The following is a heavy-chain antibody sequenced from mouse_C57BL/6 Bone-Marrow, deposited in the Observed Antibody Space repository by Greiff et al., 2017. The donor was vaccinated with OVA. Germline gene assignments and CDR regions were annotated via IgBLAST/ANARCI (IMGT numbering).Heavy chain of an antibody. Sequence: QVQLQQSGAELARPGASVKLSCKASGYTFTSYGISWVKQRTGQGLEWIGEIYPRSGNTYYNEKFKGKATLTADKSSSTAYMELRRLTSEDSAVYDCARSYYYGSSYRAAWFAYWGQGTLVTVSA. CDR2: IYPRSGNT. V-gene: IGHV1-81*01. J-gene: IGHJ3*01. D-gene: IGHD1-1*01. CDR3: ARSYYYGSSYRAAWFAY. CDR1: GYTFTSYG.